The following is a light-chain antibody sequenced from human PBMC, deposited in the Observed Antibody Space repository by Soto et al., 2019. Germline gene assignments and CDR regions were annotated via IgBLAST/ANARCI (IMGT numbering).Light chain of an antibody. CDR1: QSISSN. Sequence: EIVMTHCPATLSVSPGERATLSCRAIQSISSNLAWYQQKPGQAPRLLMFRTSSRATGFPARFSGSGSGKEFNITISSLQSEDFGVYYCQQYNNWPRDTFGGGTKVDIK. J-gene: IGKJ4*01. V-gene: IGKV3-15*01. CDR2: RTS. CDR3: QQYNNWPRDT.